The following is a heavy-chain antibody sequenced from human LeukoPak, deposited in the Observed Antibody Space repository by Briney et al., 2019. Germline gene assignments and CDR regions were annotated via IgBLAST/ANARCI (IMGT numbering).Heavy chain of an antibody. CDR3: ARFAAGGSYYYYMDV. V-gene: IGHV3-48*01. Sequence: GGSLRLSCAASHFVFSSYWMSWVRQAPGKGLEWVSYIGSSGSTIYYADSVKGRFTISRDNAKNSLYLQMNSLRADDTAVYYCARFAAGGSYYYYMDVWGKGTTVTVSS. J-gene: IGHJ6*03. D-gene: IGHD6-25*01. CDR1: HFVFSSYW. CDR2: IGSSGSTI.